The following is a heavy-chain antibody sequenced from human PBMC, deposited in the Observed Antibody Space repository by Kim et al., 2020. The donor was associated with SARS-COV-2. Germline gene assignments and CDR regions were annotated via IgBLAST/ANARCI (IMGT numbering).Heavy chain of an antibody. CDR3: ARDPFTMVRGVITNAFD. V-gene: IGHV3-33*05. Sequence: GGSLRLSCAASGFTFSSYGMHWVRQAPGKGLEWVAVISYDGSNKYYADSVKGRFTISRDNPKNTLYLQMNSLRAEDTAVYYCARDPFTMVRGVITNAFD. CDR1: GFTFSSYG. J-gene: IGHJ3*02. CDR2: ISYDGSNK. D-gene: IGHD3-10*01.